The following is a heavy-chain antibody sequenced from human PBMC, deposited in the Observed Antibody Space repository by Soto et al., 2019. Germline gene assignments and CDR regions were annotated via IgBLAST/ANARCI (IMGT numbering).Heavy chain of an antibody. V-gene: IGHV3-74*01. CDR2: INSDGSSI. J-gene: IGHJ4*02. CDR3: ASSATGLYGDYN. Sequence: EVQLVESGGGLVQPGGSLKLSCAASGFTFTNYWIHWVRQAPGKGLVWVSRINSDGSSINYADFVTGRFTISRDNAKNTVYLQMNSLRAEDTAVYFCASSATGLYGDYNWGQGALVNVSS. CDR1: GFTFTNYW. D-gene: IGHD4-17*01.